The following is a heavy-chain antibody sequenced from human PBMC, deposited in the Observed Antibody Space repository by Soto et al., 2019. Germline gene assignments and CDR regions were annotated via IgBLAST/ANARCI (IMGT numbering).Heavy chain of an antibody. CDR3: AKDIYSEELMGSWFDP. Sequence: GGSLRLSCAASGFTFSSYAMNWVRQAPGKGLEWVSVISGSGGSTYYADSVKGRFTVSRDNSKNTLYLQMNSLRAEDTAVYYCAKDIYSEELMGSWFDPWGQGTLVTVSS. V-gene: IGHV3-23*01. CDR2: ISGSGGST. J-gene: IGHJ5*02. CDR1: GFTFSSYA. D-gene: IGHD1-26*01.